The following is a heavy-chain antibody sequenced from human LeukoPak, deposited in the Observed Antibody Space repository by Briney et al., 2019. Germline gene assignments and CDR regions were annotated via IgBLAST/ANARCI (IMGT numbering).Heavy chain of an antibody. D-gene: IGHD6-13*01. CDR1: GFTSSSYS. CDR3: ARGKEMAAADPFDY. CDR2: ISSSSSYI. J-gene: IGHJ4*02. V-gene: IGHV3-21*01. Sequence: PGGSLRLSCAASGFTSSSYSMNWVRQAPGKGLEWVSSISSSSSYIYYADSVKGRFTISRDNAKNSLYLQMNSLRAEDTAVYYCARGKEMAAADPFDYWGQGTLVTVSS.